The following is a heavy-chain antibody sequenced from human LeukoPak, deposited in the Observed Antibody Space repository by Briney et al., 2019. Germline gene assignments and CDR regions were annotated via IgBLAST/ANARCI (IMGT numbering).Heavy chain of an antibody. CDR1: GFTVSSNY. J-gene: IGHJ3*02. Sequence: GGSLRLSCAASGFTVSSNYMSWVRQAPGKGLEWVSVMYSGRSTYYADSVKGRFTISRDNSKNTLYLQMNSLRAEDTAVYYCARDDSSGYPIWGQGTMVTVSS. V-gene: IGHV3-53*01. CDR2: MYSGRST. D-gene: IGHD3-22*01. CDR3: ARDDSSGYPI.